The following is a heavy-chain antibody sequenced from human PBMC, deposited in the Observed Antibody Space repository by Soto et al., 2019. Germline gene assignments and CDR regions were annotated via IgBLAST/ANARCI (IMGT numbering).Heavy chain of an antibody. Sequence: GASVKVSCKASGGTFSSYAISWVRQAPGQGLEWMGGIIPIFGTANYAQKLQGRVTMTTDTSTSTAYMELRSLRSDDTAVYYCARDEYRFGTREAPGGLIYSWGQGTLVTVSA. CDR3: ARDEYRFGTREAPGGLIYS. V-gene: IGHV1-69*05. CDR1: GGTFSSYA. J-gene: IGHJ4*02. D-gene: IGHD1-1*01. CDR2: IIPIFGTA.